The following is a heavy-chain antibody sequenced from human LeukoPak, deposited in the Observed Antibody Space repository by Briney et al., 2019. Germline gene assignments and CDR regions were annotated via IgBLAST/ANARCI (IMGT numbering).Heavy chain of an antibody. J-gene: IGHJ6*02. CDR2: INHSGST. V-gene: IGHV4-39*07. Sequence: PSETLSLTCTVSGGSVSSGSYYWSWIRQPPGKGLEWIGEINHSGSTNYNPSLKSRVTISVDTSKNQFSLKLSSVTAADTAVYYCARAPIAAAGYYYYYGMDVWGQGTTVTVSS. D-gene: IGHD6-13*01. CDR1: GGSVSSGSYY. CDR3: ARAPIAAAGYYYYYGMDV.